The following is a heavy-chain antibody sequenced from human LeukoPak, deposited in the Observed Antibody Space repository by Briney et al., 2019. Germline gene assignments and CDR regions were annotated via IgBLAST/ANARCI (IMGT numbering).Heavy chain of an antibody. CDR3: AKDDYNDPHCMDV. D-gene: IGHD4-11*01. CDR1: GFTFEYYA. CDR2: ISWNSDSI. J-gene: IGHJ6*03. Sequence: PGGSLRLSCAASGFTFEYYAMHWVRQAPGKGLEWVSGISWNSDSIVYADSVKGRFTISRDNAKNSLFLQMNSLRSEDTALYYCAKDDYNDPHCMDVWGKGTTVTVSS. V-gene: IGHV3-9*01.